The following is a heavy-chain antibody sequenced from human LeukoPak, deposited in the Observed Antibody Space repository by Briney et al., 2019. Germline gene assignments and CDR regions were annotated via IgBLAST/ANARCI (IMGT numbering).Heavy chain of an antibody. Sequence: PGGSLRLSCAASGFTFSSYGMHWVRQAPGKGLEWVAFIRYDGSNKYYADSVKGRFTISRDNSKNTLYLQMNSLRAEDTAVYYCAKDREPGQWELLYYFDYWGQGTLVTVSS. V-gene: IGHV3-30*02. J-gene: IGHJ4*02. CDR3: AKDREPGQWELLYYFDY. CDR1: GFTFSSYG. CDR2: IRYDGSNK. D-gene: IGHD1-26*01.